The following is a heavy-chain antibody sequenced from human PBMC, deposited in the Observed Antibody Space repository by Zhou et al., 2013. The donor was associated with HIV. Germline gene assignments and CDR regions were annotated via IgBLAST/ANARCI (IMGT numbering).Heavy chain of an antibody. V-gene: IGHV1-18*01. J-gene: IGHJ3*02. CDR2: ISVYSGNT. D-gene: IGHD6-6*01. Sequence: QGQLVQSGGEVKKPGASLRVSCEGSGYPFGTYGLNWVRQAPGQGLQWMGWISVYSGNTDYAQKFQGRVTITTDESTSTAYMELSSLRSEDTAVYYCASQDSSSGGXFDIWGQGTMVTVSS. CDR3: ASQDSSSGGXFDI. CDR1: GYPFGTYG.